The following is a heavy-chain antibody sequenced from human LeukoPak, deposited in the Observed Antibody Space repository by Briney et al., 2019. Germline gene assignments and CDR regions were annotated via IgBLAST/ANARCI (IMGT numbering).Heavy chain of an antibody. V-gene: IGHV3-23*01. J-gene: IGHJ4*02. D-gene: IGHD3-3*01. CDR2: ISGSGGST. CDR1: GFTFSSYA. CDR3: AKDTDFWSGYPFDY. Sequence: LPAGSLRLSCAASGFTFSSYAMSWVRQPPGKGLEWVSAISGSGGSTYYADSMKGLFTISRDNSKNTLCLQMNSLRAEDTAVYYCAKDTDFWSGYPFDYWGQGTLVTVSS.